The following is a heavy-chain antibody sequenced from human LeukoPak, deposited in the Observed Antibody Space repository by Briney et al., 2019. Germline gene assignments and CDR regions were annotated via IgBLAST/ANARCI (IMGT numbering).Heavy chain of an antibody. D-gene: IGHD6-19*01. Sequence: GGSLRLSCAASGFTFSSYWMSWVRQAPGNGLEWVANIKQDGSEKYYVDSVKGRFTISRDNAKNSLYLQMNSLRAEDTAVYYCARDRVIAVAGRTTYYYYGMDVRGQGTTVTVSS. CDR3: ARDRVIAVAGRTTYYYYGMDV. J-gene: IGHJ6*02. V-gene: IGHV3-7*01. CDR1: GFTFSSYW. CDR2: IKQDGSEK.